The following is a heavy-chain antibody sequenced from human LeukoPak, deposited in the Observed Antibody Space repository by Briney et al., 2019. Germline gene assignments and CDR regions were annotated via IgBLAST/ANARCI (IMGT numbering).Heavy chain of an antibody. CDR1: GYTFTSYY. D-gene: IGHD5-24*01. CDR3: ARGGAVGDGYNPFDS. Sequence: ASVKVSCKASGYTFTSYYMHWVRQAPGQGLEWMGIINPSGGSTSYAQKFQGRVTMTRDTSTSTVYMELSSLRSEDTAVYYCARGGAVGDGYNPFDSWGQGTLVTASS. J-gene: IGHJ4*02. CDR2: INPSGGST. V-gene: IGHV1-46*01.